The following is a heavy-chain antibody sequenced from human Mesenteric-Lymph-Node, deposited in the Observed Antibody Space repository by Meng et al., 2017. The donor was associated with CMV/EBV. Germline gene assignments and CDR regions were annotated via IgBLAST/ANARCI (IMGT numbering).Heavy chain of an antibody. Sequence: SLNICCAAAGSIFSSYSMNWVRQAPGGGLEWVSSISSSGTYISYADSLKGRFTISRDNAKDILHLQMDSLRAEDSAVYYCTRDHHRMYYYDTSGYYPWGRGTLVTVSS. CDR3: TRDHHRMYYYDTSGYYP. J-gene: IGHJ5*02. CDR2: ISSSGTYI. V-gene: IGHV3-21*01. CDR1: GSIFSSYS. D-gene: IGHD3-22*01.